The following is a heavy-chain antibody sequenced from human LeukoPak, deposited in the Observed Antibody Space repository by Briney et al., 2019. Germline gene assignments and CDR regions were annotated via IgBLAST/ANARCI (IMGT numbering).Heavy chain of an antibody. CDR2: ISGHNGNT. CDR3: VRVGSAYGDPLEFDF. Sequence: ASVKVSCKASGYSFNKFGIFWVRQAPGRGLEWMARISGHNGNTGSEQKCQDRGTMSTDNSMSTAYLELRSLRSDDTAVYFCVRVGSAYGDPLEFDFWGQGTLVTVSS. V-gene: IGHV1-18*01. CDR1: GYSFNKFG. J-gene: IGHJ4*02. D-gene: IGHD4-17*01.